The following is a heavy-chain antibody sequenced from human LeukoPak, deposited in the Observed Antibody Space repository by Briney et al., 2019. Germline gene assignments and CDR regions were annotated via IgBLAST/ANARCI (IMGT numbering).Heavy chain of an antibody. CDR3: ATNNPPGSGYYYFNAFDI. CDR2: IIPIFGTA. D-gene: IGHD3-22*01. V-gene: IGHV1-69*06. CDR1: GGTFSSYA. J-gene: IGHJ3*02. Sequence: SVKVSCKASGGTFSSYAISWVRQAPGQGLEWMGGIIPIFGTANYAQKFQGRVTITADKSTSTAYMELSSLRSEDTAVYYCATNNPPGSGYYYFNAFDIWGQGTMVTVSS.